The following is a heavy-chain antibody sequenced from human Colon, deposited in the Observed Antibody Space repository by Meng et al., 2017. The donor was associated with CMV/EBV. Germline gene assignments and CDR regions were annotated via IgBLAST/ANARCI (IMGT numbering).Heavy chain of an antibody. CDR2: MKENGAET. Sequence: GGSLRLSCAASGFNFGAYTMMWVRQAPGKGLEWVSSMKENGAETYYTDSVKGRFTISRENSKNTLYLQMNNLRADDTAVYYCVKDVAGPTKGFDYWGQGTQVTVSS. J-gene: IGHJ4*02. CDR1: GFNFGAYT. CDR3: VKDVAGPTKGFDY. D-gene: IGHD1-26*01. V-gene: IGHV3-23*01.